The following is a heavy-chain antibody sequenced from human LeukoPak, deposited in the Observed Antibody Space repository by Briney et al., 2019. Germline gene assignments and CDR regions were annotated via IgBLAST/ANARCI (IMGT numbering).Heavy chain of an antibody. CDR2: IYYSGST. CDR3: ARVRYYYGMDV. V-gene: IGHV4-61*01. Sequence: SETLSLTCTVSGGSVSSGSYYWSWIRQPPGKGLEWIGYIYYSGSTNYNPSLKSRVTISVDTSKNQLSLKLSSVTAADTAVYYCARVRYYYGMDVWGQGTTVTVSS. CDR1: GGSVSSGSYY. J-gene: IGHJ6*02.